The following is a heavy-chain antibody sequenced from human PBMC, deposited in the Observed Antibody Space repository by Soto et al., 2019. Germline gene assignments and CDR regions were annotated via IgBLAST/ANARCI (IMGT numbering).Heavy chain of an antibody. J-gene: IGHJ5*02. Sequence: EVQLLESGGWLAQPGGSLRLSCAASGFTFSSYAMSWVRQAPGRGLQCVSTITASGGATYYADSVQGRFTISRDNSKNTLYLQMDGLTADDTAMYYCVKDGLGGTTTFNSFDPWGQGTLVTVSS. V-gene: IGHV3-23*01. CDR1: GFTFSSYA. CDR3: VKDGLGGTTTFNSFDP. CDR2: ITASGGAT. D-gene: IGHD3-3*01.